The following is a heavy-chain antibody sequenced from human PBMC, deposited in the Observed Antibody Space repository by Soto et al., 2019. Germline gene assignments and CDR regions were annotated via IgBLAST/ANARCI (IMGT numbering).Heavy chain of an antibody. CDR3: AREGSVAPLLYFDY. J-gene: IGHJ4*02. CDR1: GFTVSSNY. V-gene: IGHV3-66*01. D-gene: IGHD1-26*01. Sequence: GGSLRLSCAASGFTVSSNYMSWVRQAPGKGLEWVSVIYSGGSTYYADSVKGRFTISRDNSKNTLYLQMNSLRAEDTAVYYCAREGSVAPLLYFDYWGQGTLVTVSS. CDR2: IYSGGST.